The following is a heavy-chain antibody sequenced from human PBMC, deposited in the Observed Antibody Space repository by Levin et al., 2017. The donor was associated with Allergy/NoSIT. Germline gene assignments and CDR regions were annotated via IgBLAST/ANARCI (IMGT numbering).Heavy chain of an antibody. J-gene: IGHJ5*02. CDR2: LYHSGST. V-gene: IGHV4-38-2*01. CDR3: ARGSDPGWYDP. Sequence: PSETLSLTCDVSGSSISSAYYCAWIRQSPGKGLEWIGSLYHSGSTYYNPSLASRVTISIDTSKNQCSLRLTSVTAADTAVYYCARGSDPGWYDPWGQGTLVTVSS. CDR1: GSSISSAYY.